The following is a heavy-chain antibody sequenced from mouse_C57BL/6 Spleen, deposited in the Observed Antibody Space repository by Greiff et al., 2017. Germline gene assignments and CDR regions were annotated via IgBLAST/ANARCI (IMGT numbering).Heavy chain of an antibody. CDR3: ARKGIYDGYSFDY. CDR2: INPSSGYT. J-gene: IGHJ2*01. D-gene: IGHD2-3*01. Sequence: QVHVKQSGAELARPGASVKMSCKASGYTFTSYTMHWVKQRPGQGLEWIGYINPSSGYTKYNQKFKDKATLTADKSSSTAYMQLSSLTSEDSAVYYCARKGIYDGYSFDYWGQGTTLTVSS. V-gene: IGHV1-4*01. CDR1: GYTFTSYT.